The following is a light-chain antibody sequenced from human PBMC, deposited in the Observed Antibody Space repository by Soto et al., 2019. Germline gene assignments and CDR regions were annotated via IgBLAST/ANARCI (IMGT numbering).Light chain of an antibody. J-gene: IGLJ1*01. V-gene: IGLV2-14*03. CDR1: SSDVGGYNY. Sequence: QSALTQPASVSGSPGQSITISCTGTSSDVGGYNYVSWFQHHPGKAPKLIIYDVSHRPSGVSNRFSGSKSGNTASLTISGLQAEDEADYYCSSYTSSSTLVFGTGTKVTVL. CDR3: SSYTSSSTLV. CDR2: DVS.